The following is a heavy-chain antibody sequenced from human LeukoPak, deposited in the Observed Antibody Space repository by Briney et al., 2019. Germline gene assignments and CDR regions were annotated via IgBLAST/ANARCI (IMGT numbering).Heavy chain of an antibody. V-gene: IGHV4-39*07. D-gene: IGHD2-2*01. CDR2: IYYRGST. J-gene: IGHJ5*02. Sequence: SETLSLTCTVSGGSISSSSYYWGWIRQPPGKGLEWIGSIYYRGSTYYNPSLKSRVTISVDTSKNQFSLKLSSVTAADTAVYYCARDSDIVVVPAASTNWFDPWGQGTLVTVSS. CDR1: GGSISSSSYY. CDR3: ARDSDIVVVPAASTNWFDP.